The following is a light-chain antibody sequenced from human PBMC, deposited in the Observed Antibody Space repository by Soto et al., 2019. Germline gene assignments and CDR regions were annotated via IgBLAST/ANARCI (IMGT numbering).Light chain of an antibody. V-gene: IGLV1-40*01. Sequence: QSVLTQPPSVSGATGQRVTISCTGSSSNIGAGYDVHWYQQLPGTAPKLLIYGNSNRPSGVPDRFSGSKSGTSASLAITGLQAEDEAEYFCQSYDSSLSAHVVFGGGTKVTVL. CDR3: QSYDSSLSAHVV. CDR2: GNS. J-gene: IGLJ2*01. CDR1: SSNIGAGYD.